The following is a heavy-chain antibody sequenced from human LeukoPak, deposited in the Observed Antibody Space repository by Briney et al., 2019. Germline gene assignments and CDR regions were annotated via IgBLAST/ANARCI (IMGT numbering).Heavy chain of an antibody. CDR3: AREVVYYDSSGYYSPDAFDI. J-gene: IGHJ3*02. D-gene: IGHD3-22*01. CDR1: GFTFSSYS. CDR2: ISSSSSYI. Sequence: GSLRLSFAASGFTFSSYSMNWVRQAPGPGLGWVSSISSSSSYIYYADSVKGRFTISRDNAKNSLYLQMNSLRAEDTAVYYCAREVVYYDSSGYYSPDAFDIWGQGTMVTVSS. V-gene: IGHV3-21*01.